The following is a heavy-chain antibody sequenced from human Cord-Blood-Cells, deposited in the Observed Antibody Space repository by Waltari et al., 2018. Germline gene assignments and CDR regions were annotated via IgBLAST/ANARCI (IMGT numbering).Heavy chain of an antibody. CDR3: ARPRYYDSSGYYY. J-gene: IGHJ4*02. CDR2: IYYSGST. Sequence: QLQLQESGPGLVKPSETLSLTCTVSGGSLSSSSYYWGWIRQPPGKGLEWIGSIYYSGSTYYNPSLKSRVTISVDTSKNQFSLKLSSVTAADTTVYYCARPRYYDSSGYYYWGQGTLVTVSS. D-gene: IGHD3-22*01. V-gene: IGHV4-39*07. CDR1: GGSLSSSSYY.